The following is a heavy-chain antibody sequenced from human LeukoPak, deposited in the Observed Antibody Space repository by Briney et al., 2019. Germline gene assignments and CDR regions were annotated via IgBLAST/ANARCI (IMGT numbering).Heavy chain of an antibody. J-gene: IGHJ4*02. V-gene: IGHV3-23*01. CDR1: GFTFSSYA. CDR2: ISGSGGST. D-gene: IGHD5-12*01. Sequence: GGSLRLSCAASGFTFSSYAISWVRQAPGKGLEWVSAISGSGGSTYYADSVKGRFTVSRDNSKNTLYLQMNSLRAEDTAVYYCAKEKGYIVATIKNWGQGTLVTVSS. CDR3: AKEKGYIVATIKN.